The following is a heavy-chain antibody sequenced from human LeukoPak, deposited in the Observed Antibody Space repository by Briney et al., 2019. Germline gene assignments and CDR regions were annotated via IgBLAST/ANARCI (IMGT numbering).Heavy chain of an antibody. J-gene: IGHJ4*02. D-gene: IGHD2-2*01. CDR2: ILPIFRMT. CDR1: GGTFRNYP. Sequence: SVKVSCKASGGTFRNYPISWVRQAPGQGLEWMGGILPIFRMTNYAEKFQGRVTITADESTTTASLELNSLRSEDTAVYYCAICSSTWSGDRPDSWGQGSLVTVSS. CDR3: AICSSTWSGDRPDS. V-gene: IGHV1-69*01.